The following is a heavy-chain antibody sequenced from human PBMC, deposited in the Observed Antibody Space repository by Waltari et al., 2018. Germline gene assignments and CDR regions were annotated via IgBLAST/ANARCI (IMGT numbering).Heavy chain of an antibody. CDR2: ISDNSNFI. J-gene: IGHJ4*02. Sequence: EVQLVESGGGLVKPGESLRLSCAAPGFAFRSYVMIWVRQAPGKGLEWVSSISDNSNFIFYADSVEGRFTISRDNARNSLYLQMNSLRAEDTAIYYCASASTMFIQGDYWGLGTLVTVSS. V-gene: IGHV3-21*01. CDR1: GFAFRSYV. CDR3: ASASTMFIQGDY. D-gene: IGHD3-10*02.